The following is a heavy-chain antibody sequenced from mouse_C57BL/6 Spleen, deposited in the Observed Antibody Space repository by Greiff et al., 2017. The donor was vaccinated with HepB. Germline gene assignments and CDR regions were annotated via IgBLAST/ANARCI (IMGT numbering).Heavy chain of an antibody. CDR3: ARGGAYDYVRCFDY. D-gene: IGHD2-4*01. J-gene: IGHJ2*01. Sequence: QVQLQQSGAELVKPGASVKMSCKASGYTFTSYWITWVKQRPGQGLEWIGDIYPGSGSTNYNEKFKSKATLTVDTSSSTAYMQLSSLTSEDSAVYFCARGGAYDYVRCFDYWGQGTTLTVSS. CDR1: GYTFTSYW. CDR2: IYPGSGST. V-gene: IGHV1-55*01.